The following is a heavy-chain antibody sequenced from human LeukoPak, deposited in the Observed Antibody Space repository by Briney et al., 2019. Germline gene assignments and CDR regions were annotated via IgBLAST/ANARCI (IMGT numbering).Heavy chain of an antibody. CDR1: GGSFSGYY. Sequence: SETLSLTCAVYGGSFSGYYWSWIRQPPGKGLEWIGEINHSGSTNYNPSLKSRVTISVDTSKNQFSLKLSSVTAADTAVYYCARGEFRGCPDYWGQGTLVTVSS. V-gene: IGHV4-34*01. J-gene: IGHJ4*02. D-gene: IGHD6-19*01. CDR3: ARGEFRGCPDY. CDR2: INHSGST.